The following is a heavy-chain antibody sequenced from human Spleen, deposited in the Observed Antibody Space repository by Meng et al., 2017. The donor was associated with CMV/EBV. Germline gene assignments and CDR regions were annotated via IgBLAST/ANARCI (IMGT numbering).Heavy chain of an antibody. D-gene: IGHD3-10*01. CDR2: ISGGST. CDR3: AKVHLGITRVLYFDY. J-gene: IGHJ4*02. Sequence: GESLKISCAASGFTVSSNEMSWVRQAPGKGLEWVSSISGGSTYYADSRKGRFTISRDNSKNTLHLQMNSLRAEDTAVYYCAKVHLGITRVLYFDYWGQGALVTVSS. V-gene: IGHV3-38-3*01. CDR1: GFTVSSNE.